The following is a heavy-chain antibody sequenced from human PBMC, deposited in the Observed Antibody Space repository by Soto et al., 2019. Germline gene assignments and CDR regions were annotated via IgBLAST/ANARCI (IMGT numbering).Heavy chain of an antibody. D-gene: IGHD3-10*01. CDR2: IYYSGST. V-gene: IGHV4-31*03. CDR3: ARDSYGSGSPRHYYYGMDV. CDR1: GGSISSGGYY. Sequence: PSETLSLTCTVSGGSISSGGYYWSWIRQHPGNGLEWIGYIYYSGSTYYNPSLKSRVTISVDTSKNQFSLKLRSVTAADTAVYYCARDSYGSGSPRHYYYGMDVWGQGTTVTVSS. J-gene: IGHJ6*02.